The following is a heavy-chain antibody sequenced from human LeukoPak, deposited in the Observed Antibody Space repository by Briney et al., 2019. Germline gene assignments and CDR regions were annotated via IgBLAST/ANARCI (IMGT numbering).Heavy chain of an antibody. CDR2: IKQDGSEK. CDR3: ARVSTTGLFDY. Sequence: GGSLRLSCAASGFTFNSYWMSWVRQAPGKGLEWVANIKQDGSEKYYVDSVKGRFTISRDNAKNSLYLQMNSLRAEDTAVYYCARVSTTGLFDYWGQGTLVTVSS. V-gene: IGHV3-7*01. CDR1: GFTFNSYW. J-gene: IGHJ4*02. D-gene: IGHD2/OR15-2a*01.